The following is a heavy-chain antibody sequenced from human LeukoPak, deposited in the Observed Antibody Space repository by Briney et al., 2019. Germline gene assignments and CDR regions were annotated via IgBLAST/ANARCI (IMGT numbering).Heavy chain of an antibody. V-gene: IGHV1-2*02. CDR1: GYTFTGYY. CDR2: INPNSSGT. CDR3: AVLGYCTAGTCYVLPTGYYYYMDV. Sequence: ASVKVSCKASGYTFTGYYMHWARQAPGQGLEWVGWINPNSSGTNYAKHLQGRVTMNRDTSISTAYMELSRLRSDDTAVYYCAVLGYCTAGTCYVLPTGYYYYMDVWGKGTTVTVSS. J-gene: IGHJ6*03. D-gene: IGHD2-15*01.